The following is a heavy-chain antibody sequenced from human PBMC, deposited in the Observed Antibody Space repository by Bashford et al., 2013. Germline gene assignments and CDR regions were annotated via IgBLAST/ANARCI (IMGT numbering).Heavy chain of an antibody. CDR1: GFTFSSYS. V-gene: IGHV3-48*02. J-gene: IGHJ4*02. CDR3: ARSGTGGYSSSSTSGFFN. Sequence: GGPVRLSCAASGFTFSSYSMNWVRQAPGKGLEWVSYISSSSSTIYYADSVKGRFTISRDNAKNSLYLQMNSLRDEDTAVYYCARSGTGGYSSSSTSGFFNWGQGTLVTVSS. D-gene: IGHD6-6*01. CDR2: ISSSSSTI.